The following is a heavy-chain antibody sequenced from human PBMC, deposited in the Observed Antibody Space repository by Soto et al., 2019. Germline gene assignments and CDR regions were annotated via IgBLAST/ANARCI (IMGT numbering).Heavy chain of an antibody. CDR3: ARGGTPIAY. Sequence: QVQLVQSGAEVKKPGASVKVSCKASGYTFTNFGISWVRQAPGQGLEWMGWISAYNGNTNYAQNFQGRVTKTTDTSTRAAYTELRSLRSAEPAAYSSARGGTPIAYWGQGTLVTVSA. CDR2: ISAYNGNT. V-gene: IGHV1-18*01. J-gene: IGHJ4*02. D-gene: IGHD3-16*01. CDR1: GYTFTNFG.